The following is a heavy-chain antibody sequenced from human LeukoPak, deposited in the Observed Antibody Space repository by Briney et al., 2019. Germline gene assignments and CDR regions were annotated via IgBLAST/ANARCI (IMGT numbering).Heavy chain of an antibody. V-gene: IGHV3-20*04. CDR3: ARDGVFRFEVGDVYYYYMDV. D-gene: IGHD2-21*02. J-gene: IGHJ6*03. CDR1: GFTFDDYG. CDR2: INWHGGST. Sequence: GGSLRLSCAASGFTFDDYGMSWVRQAPGKGLEWVSGINWHGGSTGYADSLKGRFTISRDNAKNSLYLQMNSLRAEDTALYYCARDGVFRFEVGDVYYYYMDVWGKGTTVIISS.